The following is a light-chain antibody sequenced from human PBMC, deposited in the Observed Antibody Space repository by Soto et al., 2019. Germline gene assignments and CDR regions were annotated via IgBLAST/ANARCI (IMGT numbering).Light chain of an antibody. CDR2: DAS. V-gene: IGKV1-5*01. Sequence: IHMSHSPSTLSASVLDRVIITFRSSQSISNWLAWYQQKPGKAPKLLIYDASSLESGVPSRFSGRGSGTQFTLTISSLQPDDFATYYCQQYNSFSGTFGPGTKVDI. CDR3: QQYNSFSGT. J-gene: IGKJ1*01. CDR1: QSISNW.